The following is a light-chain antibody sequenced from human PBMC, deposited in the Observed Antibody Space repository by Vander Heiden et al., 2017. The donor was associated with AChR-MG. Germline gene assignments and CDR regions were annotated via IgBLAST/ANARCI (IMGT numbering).Light chain of an antibody. J-gene: IGLJ1*01. V-gene: IGLV2-11*01. CDR2: DVS. Sequence: HSALTQPRSVSGSPGQSVTISCTGTSSDVGGYNYVSWYQQHPGKAPKLMIYDVSKRPSGVPDRFSGSKSGNTASLTISGLQAEDEADYYCCSYAGSYFRVFGTGTKVTVL. CDR1: SSDVGGYNY. CDR3: CSYAGSYFRV.